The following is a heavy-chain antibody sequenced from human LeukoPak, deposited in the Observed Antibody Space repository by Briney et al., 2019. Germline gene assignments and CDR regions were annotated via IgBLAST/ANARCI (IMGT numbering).Heavy chain of an antibody. V-gene: IGHV1-8*01. Sequence: ASVKVSCKASGYTFTSYDINWVRQATGQGLEWMGWMNPNSGNTGYAQKFQGRVTMTRNTSISTAYMELSSLRSEDTAVYYCARGPEIYYYGSGSYSGGYNWFDPWGQGTLVTVSS. CDR2: MNPNSGNT. J-gene: IGHJ5*02. D-gene: IGHD3-10*01. CDR3: ARGPEIYYYGSGSYSGGYNWFDP. CDR1: GYTFTSYD.